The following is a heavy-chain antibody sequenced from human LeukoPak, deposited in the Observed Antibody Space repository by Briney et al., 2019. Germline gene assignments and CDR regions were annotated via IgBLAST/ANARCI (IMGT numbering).Heavy chain of an antibody. V-gene: IGHV4-34*01. D-gene: IGHD1-26*01. CDR3: AKDLLGGDSGSYYEVGELGMDV. Sequence: KPSETLSLTCAVYGGSFSGYYWSWIRQPPGKGLEWIGEISHSGSTKYNPSLKSRVTISVDTSKNQFSLKLRSVTAADAAVYYCAKDLLGGDSGSYYEVGELGMDVWGQGTTVTVSS. CDR2: ISHSGST. CDR1: GGSFSGYY. J-gene: IGHJ6*02.